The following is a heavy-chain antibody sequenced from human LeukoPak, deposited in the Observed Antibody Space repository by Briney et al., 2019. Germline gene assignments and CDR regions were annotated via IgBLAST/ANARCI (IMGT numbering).Heavy chain of an antibody. J-gene: IGHJ4*02. D-gene: IGHD2-15*01. CDR3: ARQDGDY. V-gene: IGHV4-38-2*02. Sequence: SETLSLTCTVSGYSISSGYYWGWIRQPPGKGLEWIGSIYHSGSTYYNPSLKSRVTISVDTSKNQFSLKLSSVTAADTAVYYCARQDGDYWGQGTLVTVSS. CDR1: GYSISSGYY. CDR2: IYHSGST.